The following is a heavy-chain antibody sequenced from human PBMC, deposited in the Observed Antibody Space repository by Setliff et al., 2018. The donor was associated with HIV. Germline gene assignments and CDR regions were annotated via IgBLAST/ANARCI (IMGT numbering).Heavy chain of an antibody. V-gene: IGHV1-2*06. Sequence: GASVKVSCKASGYTFTDYYIHWVRQAPGQGLEWMGRINPNSGGTNYAQKFQGRVTMTRDTSISTAHMELSRLRSDDTAVYYCATKVHCTNGVCLDAFDTWGQGTMVTVSS. J-gene: IGHJ3*02. CDR2: INPNSGGT. CDR1: GYTFTDYY. CDR3: ATKVHCTNGVCLDAFDT. D-gene: IGHD2-8*01.